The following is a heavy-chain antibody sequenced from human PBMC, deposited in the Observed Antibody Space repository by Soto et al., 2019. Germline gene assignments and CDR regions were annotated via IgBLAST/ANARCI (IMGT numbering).Heavy chain of an antibody. CDR3: GRCRTDRYAMDV. J-gene: IGHJ6*02. CDR1: GYSFTSYG. Sequence: ASVKVSCKASGYSFTSYGIAWVRQVPGQGPEWMGWISPYNGRTSYAQNVQGRVVMTTDISTNIVYLELRSLRYDDTAMYYCGRCRTDRYAMDVWGQGTTVTVSS. V-gene: IGHV1-18*01. CDR2: ISPYNGRT. D-gene: IGHD1-1*01.